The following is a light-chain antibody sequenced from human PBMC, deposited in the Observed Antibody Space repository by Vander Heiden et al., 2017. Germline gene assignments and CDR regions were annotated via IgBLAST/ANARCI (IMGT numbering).Light chain of an antibody. CDR3: QVWDSSSDHPHVV. Sequence: SYVLTPPPSVSVAPAQTARITCGGNNIGRKSVHWSQQKPGQAPVLVVYDDSDRPSGIPERFSGSNSGNTATLTISRVEAGDEADDYCQVWDSSSDHPHVVFGGGTKLTVL. CDR1: NIGRKS. J-gene: IGLJ2*01. CDR2: DDS. V-gene: IGLV3-21*02.